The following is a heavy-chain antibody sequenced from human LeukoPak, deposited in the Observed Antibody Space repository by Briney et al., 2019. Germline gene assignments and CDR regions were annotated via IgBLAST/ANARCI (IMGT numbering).Heavy chain of an antibody. J-gene: IGHJ4*02. CDR3: ASPAMVRGVSTFDY. V-gene: IGHV4-59*08. CDR2: IYYSGST. CDR1: GDSINNYY. D-gene: IGHD3-10*01. Sequence: SETLSLTCTVSGDSINNYYWNWIRQPPGKGLEWIGYIYYSGSTNYNPSLKSRVTISVDTSKNQFSLKLSSVTAADTAVYYCASPAMVRGVSTFDYWGQGTLVTVPS.